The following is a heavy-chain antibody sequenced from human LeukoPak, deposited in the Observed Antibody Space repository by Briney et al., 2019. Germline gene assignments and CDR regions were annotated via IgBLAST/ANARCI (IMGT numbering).Heavy chain of an antibody. Sequence: GASVKVSCTVSGSTLTQISIVWVRQAPGKGLEWMGSLSPRDGETSHAQKFQGRFNMTADTSTDTAYMEMGSLDAGDTAVYYCATGAMVYDYGGQGTLVIVSS. D-gene: IGHD3-10*01. CDR3: ATGAMVYDY. V-gene: IGHV1-24*01. CDR1: GSTLTQIS. CDR2: LSPRDGET. J-gene: IGHJ4*02.